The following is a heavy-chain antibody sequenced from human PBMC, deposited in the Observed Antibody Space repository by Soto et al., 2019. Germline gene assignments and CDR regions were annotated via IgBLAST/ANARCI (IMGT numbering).Heavy chain of an antibody. D-gene: IGHD2-21*02. V-gene: IGHV4-31*03. CDR3: ASVIGGDSECYFDF. Sequence: TLSLTCTVSVVSXKSGGYYWTWVLQHPGKGLEWIGNIYYIGRTYYNPSLKSRVILSVDTSKNHFSLTLRSVTAADSAMYYCASVIGGDSECYFDFWGQRPLVTLSS. CDR1: VVSXKSGGYY. J-gene: IGHJ4*02. CDR2: IYYIGRT.